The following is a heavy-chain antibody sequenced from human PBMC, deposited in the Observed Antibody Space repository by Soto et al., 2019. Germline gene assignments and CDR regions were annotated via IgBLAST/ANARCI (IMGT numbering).Heavy chain of an antibody. J-gene: IGHJ4*02. Sequence: EVQLVESGGGLVQPGGSLRLSCAASGFTVSSNYMSWVRQAPGKGLEGVSVIYSGGSTYYADSVKGRFTISRDNSKNTLYLQMNSLRAEDTAVYYCARDSDYYGSGSIGLFDWGQETLVTVSS. CDR2: IYSGGST. CDR3: ARDSDYYGSGSIGLFD. CDR1: GFTVSSNY. D-gene: IGHD3-10*01. V-gene: IGHV3-66*01.